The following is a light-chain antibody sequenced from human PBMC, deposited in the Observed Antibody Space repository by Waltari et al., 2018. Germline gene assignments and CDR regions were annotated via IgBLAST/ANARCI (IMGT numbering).Light chain of an antibody. V-gene: IGKV1-5*03. CDR1: QSVSNW. CDR3: QQYRNLWT. Sequence: DIQMPQSPSTLSASVGDRVTITCRASQSVSNWLTWYQQKPGKAPKVLIYKASTLESGVPSRFSGSGSGTEFTLTISSLQPDDFATYYCQQYRNLWTFGQGTKVEIK. J-gene: IGKJ1*01. CDR2: KAS.